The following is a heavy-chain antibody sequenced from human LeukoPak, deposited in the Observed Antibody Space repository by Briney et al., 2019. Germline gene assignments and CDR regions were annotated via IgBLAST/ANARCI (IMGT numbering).Heavy chain of an antibody. V-gene: IGHV4-59*01. D-gene: IGHD6-19*01. Sequence: SETLSLTCTVSGGSISSYYWSWIRQPPGKGLEGLGYIYYSGSTNYNPSLKSRVTISVDTSKSQFSLKLSSVSAADTAVYYCARRAVAGTIDYWGQGILVTVSS. CDR3: ARRAVAGTIDY. CDR2: IYYSGST. J-gene: IGHJ4*02. CDR1: GGSISSYY.